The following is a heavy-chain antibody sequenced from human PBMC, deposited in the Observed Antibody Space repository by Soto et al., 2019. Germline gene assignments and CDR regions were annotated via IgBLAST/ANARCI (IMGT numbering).Heavy chain of an antibody. CDR3: ATRVTAGY. CDR2: IFSGGST. D-gene: IGHD2-21*02. Sequence: EVQLVESGGGLVQPGGSLRLSCVASGFTVSSNYMSWVRQAPGKGLEWVLVIFSGGSTNYADSVKGRFTISRDNSKNTLYLQMNSLRAEDTAVYYCATRVTAGYWGQGTLVTVSS. J-gene: IGHJ4*02. CDR1: GFTVSSNY. V-gene: IGHV3-66*01.